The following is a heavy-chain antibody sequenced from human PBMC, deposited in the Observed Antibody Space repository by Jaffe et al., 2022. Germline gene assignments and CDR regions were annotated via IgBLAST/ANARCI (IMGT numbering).Heavy chain of an antibody. J-gene: IGHJ3*02. CDR3: AKDHLDWGSYRLGAFDI. D-gene: IGHD3-16*02. CDR2: ISWNSGSI. Sequence: EVQLVESGGGLVQPGRSLRLSCAASGFTFDDYAMHWVRQAPGKGLEWVSGISWNSGSIGYADSVKGRFTISRDNAKNSLYLQMNSLRAEDTALYYCAKDHLDWGSYRLGAFDIWGQGTMVTVSS. CDR1: GFTFDDYA. V-gene: IGHV3-9*01.